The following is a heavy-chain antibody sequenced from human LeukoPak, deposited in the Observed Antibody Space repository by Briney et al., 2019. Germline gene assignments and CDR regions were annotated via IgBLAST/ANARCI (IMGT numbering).Heavy chain of an antibody. Sequence: GGSLRLSCAVSGFTVSGNYMSWVRQAPGKGLEWVSVIYSGGSTYYADSVKGRFTISRDNAKNSLYLQMNSPRDEDTAVYYCASQLVFRSPFDYWGQGTLVTVSS. CDR2: IYSGGST. V-gene: IGHV3-66*04. CDR1: GFTVSGNY. CDR3: ASQLVFRSPFDY. J-gene: IGHJ4*02.